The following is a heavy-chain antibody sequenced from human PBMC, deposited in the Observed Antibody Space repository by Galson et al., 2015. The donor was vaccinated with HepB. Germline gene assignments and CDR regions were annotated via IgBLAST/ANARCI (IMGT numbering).Heavy chain of an antibody. CDR1: GGTFSSYA. J-gene: IGHJ6*02. D-gene: IGHD6-6*01. Sequence: CKASGGTFSSYAISWVRQAPGQGLEWMGGIIPIFGTANYAQKFQGRVTITADESTSTAYMELSSLRSEDTAVYYCARGRPIAARGSNYYGMDVWGQGTTVTVSS. CDR3: ARGRPIAARGSNYYGMDV. V-gene: IGHV1-69*01. CDR2: IIPIFGTA.